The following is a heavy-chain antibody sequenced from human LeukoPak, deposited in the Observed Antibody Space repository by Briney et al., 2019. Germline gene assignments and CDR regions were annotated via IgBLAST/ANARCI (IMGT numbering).Heavy chain of an antibody. CDR2: INGGSGNT. V-gene: IGHV1-3*01. J-gene: IGHJ4*02. D-gene: IGHD3-22*01. CDR1: GGTFSSYT. Sequence: GASVKVSCKASGGTFSSYTMHWLRQAPGQRLDWMGWINGGSGNTKYSPEFQGRVTITRDTSASTAYMELSSLRSEDTAVYYCANPRYDSSGYYYVDWGQGTLVTVSS. CDR3: ANPRYDSSGYYYVD.